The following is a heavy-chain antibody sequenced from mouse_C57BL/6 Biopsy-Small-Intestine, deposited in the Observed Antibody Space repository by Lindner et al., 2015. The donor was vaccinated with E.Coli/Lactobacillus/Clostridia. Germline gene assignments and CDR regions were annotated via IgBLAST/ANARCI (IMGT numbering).Heavy chain of an antibody. CDR2: IDPANGNT. D-gene: IGHD2-14*01. J-gene: IGHJ2*01. Sequence: VQLQESGAELVRPGASVKSSCTASGFNIKDDYMHWVKQRPEQGLEWIGRIDPANGNTKYAPKFQDKATITADTSSNTAYLQLSSLTSEDTAVYYCARSDYRYDEGYWGQGTTLTVSS. V-gene: IGHV14-3*01. CDR1: GFNIKDDY. CDR3: ARSDYRYDEGY.